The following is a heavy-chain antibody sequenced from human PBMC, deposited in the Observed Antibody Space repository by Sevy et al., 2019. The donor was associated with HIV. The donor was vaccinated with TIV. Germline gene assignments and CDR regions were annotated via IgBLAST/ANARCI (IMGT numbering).Heavy chain of an antibody. J-gene: IGHJ3*02. V-gene: IGHV4-34*01. CDR1: GRSFSGYY. CDR3: ARGEYSSSRPPFDI. CDR2: INHSGST. Sequence: SETLSLTCAVYGRSFSGYYWSWIRQPPGKGLEWIGEINHSGSTNYNPSLKSRVTISVDTSKNQFSLKLSSVTAADTAVYYCARGEYSSSRPPFDIWGQGTMVTVSS. D-gene: IGHD6-13*01.